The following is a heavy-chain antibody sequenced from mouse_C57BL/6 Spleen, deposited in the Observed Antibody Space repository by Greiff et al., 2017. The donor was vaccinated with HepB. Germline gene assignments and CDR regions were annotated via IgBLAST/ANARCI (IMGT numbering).Heavy chain of an antibody. Sequence: EVKVVESGEGLVKPGGSLKLSCAASGFTFSSYAMSWVRQTPEKRLEWVAYISSGGDYIYYADTVKGRFTISRDNARNTLYLQMSSLKSEDTAMYYCTRLNWDYAMDYWGQGTSVTVSS. D-gene: IGHD4-1*01. V-gene: IGHV5-9-1*02. CDR1: GFTFSSYA. CDR2: ISSGGDYI. CDR3: TRLNWDYAMDY. J-gene: IGHJ4*01.